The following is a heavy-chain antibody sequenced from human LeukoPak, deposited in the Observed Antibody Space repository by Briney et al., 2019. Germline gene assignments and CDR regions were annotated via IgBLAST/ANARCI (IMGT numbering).Heavy chain of an antibody. D-gene: IGHD6-19*01. CDR3: AKGQQWLVDNWFDP. J-gene: IGHJ5*02. V-gene: IGHV3-23*01. CDR2: ISGSGVTT. CDR1: GFTFSSYA. Sequence: GGSLRLSCSASGFTFSSYAMSWVRQAPGKGLEWVSAISGSGVTTYCADSVKGRFTISRDNSKNTLYLQMNSLRAEDTAVYYCAKGQQWLVDNWFDPWGQGTLVTVSS.